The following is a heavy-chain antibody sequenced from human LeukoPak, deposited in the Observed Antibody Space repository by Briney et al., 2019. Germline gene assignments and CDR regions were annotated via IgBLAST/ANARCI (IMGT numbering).Heavy chain of an antibody. CDR2: MNPNSGNT. D-gene: IGHD2-2*01. Sequence: GASVTVSFKASVYTFTTYDINWVRQATGQGLEWMGWMNPNSGNTGYAQKLQGRVTITSNTSISTACMEVSSLRSEDTAVYYCARWYCSSTSCQFDYWGQGTLVTVSS. J-gene: IGHJ4*02. V-gene: IGHV1-8*03. CDR1: VYTFTTYD. CDR3: ARWYCSSTSCQFDY.